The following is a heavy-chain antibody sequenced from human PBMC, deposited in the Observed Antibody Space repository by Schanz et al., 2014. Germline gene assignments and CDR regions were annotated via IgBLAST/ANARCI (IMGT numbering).Heavy chain of an antibody. V-gene: IGHV4-61*02. CDR3: ARDTTWRLDL. J-gene: IGHJ2*01. CDR2: VFPNGIT. Sequence: QVQLQESGPGLLKPSQTLSLTCTVSGGSIRSGTYYWSWIRQPAGKALEWVGRVFPNGITNYNPSLKSRVPIPLDTSKTQFSRTLTSLTAADTAVYYCARDTTWRLDLWGRGTLVTVSS. CDR1: GGSIRSGTYY. D-gene: IGHD1-1*01.